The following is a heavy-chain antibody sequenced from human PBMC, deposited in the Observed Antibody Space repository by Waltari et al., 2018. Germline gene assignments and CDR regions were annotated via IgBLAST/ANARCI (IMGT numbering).Heavy chain of an antibody. CDR3: ARGSRLRGSSGSYSFFDP. D-gene: IGHD3-10*01. V-gene: IGHV3-7*01. J-gene: IGHJ5*02. CDR2: IKQDGSEK. Sequence: EVQLVESGGGLVQPGGSMRLSCAASGFTFSRYWMSWVRQATGKGLEWVANIKQDGSEKYYVDSVKCRFTISRDNAKNSLYLQMNSLRAEDTAVYYCARGSRLRGSSGSYSFFDPWGQGTLVTVSS. CDR1: GFTFSRYW.